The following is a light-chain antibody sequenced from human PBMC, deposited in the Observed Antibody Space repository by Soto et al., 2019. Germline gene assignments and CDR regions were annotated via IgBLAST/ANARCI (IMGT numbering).Light chain of an antibody. Sequence: DVEMTQSPSSLSASLGDRVTITCRASQGISKYLAWYQQKPGKVPRLLIYRASTLQSGVPSRFSGSGSGTDFILTISSLQPEDVAPYYCQKYNTAPWTFGPGTKVEIK. CDR2: RAS. V-gene: IGKV1-27*01. CDR3: QKYNTAPWT. J-gene: IGKJ1*01. CDR1: QGISKY.